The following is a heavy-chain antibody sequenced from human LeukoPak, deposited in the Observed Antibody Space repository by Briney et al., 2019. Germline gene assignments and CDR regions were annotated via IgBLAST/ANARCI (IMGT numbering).Heavy chain of an antibody. V-gene: IGHV3-7*01. D-gene: IGHD1-14*01. CDR1: GFTFSSYW. CDR3: ARDSVGKKYIIKNQ. Sequence: GGSLRLSCAASGFTFSSYWMSWVRQPPGKGLEWVANIKQDGSEKYYVDSVKGRFTISRDNAKNSLYLQMNSLRAEDTAVYYCARDSVGKKYIIKNQWGQGTLVTVSS. J-gene: IGHJ4*02. CDR2: IKQDGSEK.